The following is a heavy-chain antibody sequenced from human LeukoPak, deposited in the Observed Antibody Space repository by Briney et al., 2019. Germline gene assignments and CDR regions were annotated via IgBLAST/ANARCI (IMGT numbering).Heavy chain of an antibody. CDR1: GGSFSGYY. V-gene: IGHV4-34*01. Sequence: SETLSLTCAVYGGSFSGYYWSWIRQPPGKGLEWIGEINHSGSTNYNPSLKSRVTISVDTSKHQSSLKLSSVTAADTAVYYCARDVVVSGAFDIWGQGTMVTVSS. CDR3: ARDVVVSGAFDI. J-gene: IGHJ3*02. CDR2: INHSGST. D-gene: IGHD2-15*01.